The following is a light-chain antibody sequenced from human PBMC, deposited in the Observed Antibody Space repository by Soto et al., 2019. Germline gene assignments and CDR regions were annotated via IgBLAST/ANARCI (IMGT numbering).Light chain of an antibody. V-gene: IGLV1-44*01. CDR1: SSNIGSNT. Sequence: QSVLTQPPSVSGTRGQRVTISCSGSSSNIGSNTANWYQHLPGTAPKVLIYSNNRRPSGVPDRFSGSKSGTSASLAISGLQCEDEADYYCAAWDDSLNGRVFGGGTKLTVL. CDR2: SNN. CDR3: AAWDDSLNGRV. J-gene: IGLJ3*02.